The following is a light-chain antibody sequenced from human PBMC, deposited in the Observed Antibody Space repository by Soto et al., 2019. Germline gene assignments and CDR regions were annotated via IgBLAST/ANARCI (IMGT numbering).Light chain of an antibody. CDR3: KQYGSSPA. CDR1: QSVSSN. Sequence: EIVMTQSPATLSVSPGERATLSCRASQSVSSNLAWYQQKPGQAPRLLIYGASSRATGIPDRFSGSGSGKDFTLTISRLEPEDFAVYYCKQYGSSPAFGQGTKVDIK. CDR2: GAS. V-gene: IGKV3-20*01. J-gene: IGKJ1*01.